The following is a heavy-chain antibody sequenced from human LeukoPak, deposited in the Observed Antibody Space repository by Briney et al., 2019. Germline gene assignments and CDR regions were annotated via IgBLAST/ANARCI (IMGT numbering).Heavy chain of an antibody. J-gene: IGHJ6*02. CDR2: IYSGGST. CDR1: GFTFSSYA. V-gene: IGHV3-53*01. Sequence: GGSLRLSCAASGFTFSSYAMSWVRQAPGKGLEWVSVIYSGGSTYYADSVKGRFTISRDNSKNTLYLQMNSLRAEDTAVYYCARVDVLHYHYGMDVWGQGTTVTVSS. D-gene: IGHD6-6*01. CDR3: ARVDVLHYHYGMDV.